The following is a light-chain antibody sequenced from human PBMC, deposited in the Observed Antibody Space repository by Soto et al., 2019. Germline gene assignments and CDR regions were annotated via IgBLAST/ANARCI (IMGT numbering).Light chain of an antibody. CDR2: AAS. J-gene: IGKJ1*01. V-gene: IGKV3-20*01. CDR3: QQYGSSGT. Sequence: IVLAQTPGTLSLSPGERATLSCRASQSVRNNYLAWYQQRPGQAPRLLIYAASSRATGIPDRFSGSGSGTDFTLTISRLEPEDFAVYYCQQYGSSGTFGQGTKVDNK. CDR1: QSVRNNY.